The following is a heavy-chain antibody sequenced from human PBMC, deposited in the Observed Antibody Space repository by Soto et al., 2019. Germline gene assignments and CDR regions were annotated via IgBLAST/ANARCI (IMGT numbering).Heavy chain of an antibody. CDR3: AHSRCGGDCLQSYSSHYYYGMDV. V-gene: IGHV2-5*02. D-gene: IGHD2-21*02. J-gene: IGHJ6*02. CDR2: IYWDDDK. Sequence: QITLKESGPTLVKPTQTLTLTCTISGFSLSTGGVGVCWIRQPPGKALEWLALIYWDDDKRYSPSLKSRLTITKDTSKNQVVLTMTNMDPVDTATYYCAHSRCGGDCLQSYSSHYYYGMDVWGQGTMVTVSS. CDR1: GFSLSTGGVG.